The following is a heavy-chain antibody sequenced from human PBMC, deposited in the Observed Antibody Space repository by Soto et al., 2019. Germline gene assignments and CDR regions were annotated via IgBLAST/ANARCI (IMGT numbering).Heavy chain of an antibody. J-gene: IGHJ4*02. CDR3: ARDISYCGGDCYSVPLGY. CDR2: ISYDGSNK. CDR1: GFTFSSYA. V-gene: IGHV3-30-3*01. D-gene: IGHD2-21*02. Sequence: QVQLVESGGGVVQPGRSLGLSCAASGFTFSSYAMHWVRQAPGKGLEWVAVISYDGSNKYYADSVKGRFTISRDNSKNTLYLQMNSLRAEDTAVYYCARDISYCGGDCYSVPLGYWGQGTLVTVSS.